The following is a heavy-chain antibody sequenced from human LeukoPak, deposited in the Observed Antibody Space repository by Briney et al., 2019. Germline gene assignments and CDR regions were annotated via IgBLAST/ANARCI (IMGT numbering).Heavy chain of an antibody. V-gene: IGHV3-30*18. CDR3: VNDLTAYDSGWSNSYYYGLDV. CDR1: GLTFSSYG. J-gene: IGHJ6*02. CDR2: ISYDGSEK. Sequence: GGSLRLSCAASGLTFSSYGMHWVRQAPGKGPEWVAVISYDGSEKYYADSVKGRFTISRDKSKSTLYPQMNSLRVEDTAVYYCVNDLTAYDSGWSNSYYYGLDVWGQGTTVTVSS. D-gene: IGHD6-19*01.